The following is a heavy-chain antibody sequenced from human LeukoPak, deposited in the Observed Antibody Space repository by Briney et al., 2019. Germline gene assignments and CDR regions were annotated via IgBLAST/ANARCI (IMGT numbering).Heavy chain of an antibody. CDR2: IYYSGST. D-gene: IGHD3-22*01. J-gene: IGHJ4*02. V-gene: IGHV4-31*03. CDR3: ARDGMYYYDSSGYHTADY. CDR1: GGSISSGGYY. Sequence: SETLSLTCTVSGGSISSGGYYWSWIRQHPGKGLEWIGYIYYSGSTYYNPSLKSRVTISVDTSKNQFSLKLSSVTAADTAVYYCARDGMYYYDSSGYHTADYWGQGTLVTVSS.